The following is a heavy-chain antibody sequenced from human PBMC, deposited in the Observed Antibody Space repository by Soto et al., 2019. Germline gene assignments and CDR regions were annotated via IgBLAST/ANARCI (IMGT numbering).Heavy chain of an antibody. CDR1: GFTVSSNY. D-gene: IGHD5-12*01. J-gene: IGHJ6*02. CDR2: IYSGGST. V-gene: IGHV3-53*01. CDR3: ARGWDIVATTYSYYYGMDV. Sequence: EVQLVESGGGLIQPGGSLRLSCAASGFTVSSNYMSWVRQAPGKGLEWVSVIYSGGSTYYADSVKGRFTISRDNSKNTLYLQMNSLRAEDTAVYYCARGWDIVATTYSYYYGMDVWGQGTTVTVS.